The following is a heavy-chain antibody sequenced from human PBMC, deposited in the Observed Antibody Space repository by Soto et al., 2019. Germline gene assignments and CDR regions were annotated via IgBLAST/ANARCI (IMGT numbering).Heavy chain of an antibody. V-gene: IGHV3-30*18. CDR2: ISYDGNNK. Sequence: GGSLRLSCAASGFTFSSYGMHWVRQAPGKGLEWVAVISYDGNNKYYADSVKGRFTISRDNSKNTLYLQMNSLRAEDTAVYYCAKDRANSIAVALTDMDVWGQGTTVTVSS. J-gene: IGHJ6*02. CDR1: GFTFSSYG. D-gene: IGHD6-19*01. CDR3: AKDRANSIAVALTDMDV.